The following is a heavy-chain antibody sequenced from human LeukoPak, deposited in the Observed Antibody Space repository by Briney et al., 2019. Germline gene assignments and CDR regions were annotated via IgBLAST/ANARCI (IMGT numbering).Heavy chain of an antibody. V-gene: IGHV4-39*01. D-gene: IGHD3-3*01. CDR2: IYYSGST. Sequence: SETLSLTCTVSGGSLSSSSYYWGWIRQPPGKGLEWIGSIYYSGSTYYNPSLKSRVTISVDTSKNQFSLKLSSVTAADTAVYYCATLWSGYYYYYYGMDVWGQGTTVTVSS. CDR1: GGSLSSSSYY. J-gene: IGHJ6*02. CDR3: ATLWSGYYYYYYGMDV.